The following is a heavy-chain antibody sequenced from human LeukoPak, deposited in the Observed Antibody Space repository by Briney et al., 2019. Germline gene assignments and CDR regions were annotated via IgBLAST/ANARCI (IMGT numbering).Heavy chain of an antibody. CDR2: IYYSGST. J-gene: IGHJ5*02. CDR1: GGSISSYY. Sequence: PSETLSLTCTVSGGSISSYYWGWIRQPPGKGLEWIGHIYYSGSTNYNPSLKSRVTISVDTSKNQFSLKLNSVTAADTAVYYCARGYYGSGSYPDWFDPWGQGTLVTVSS. D-gene: IGHD3-10*01. V-gene: IGHV4-59*01. CDR3: ARGYYGSGSYPDWFDP.